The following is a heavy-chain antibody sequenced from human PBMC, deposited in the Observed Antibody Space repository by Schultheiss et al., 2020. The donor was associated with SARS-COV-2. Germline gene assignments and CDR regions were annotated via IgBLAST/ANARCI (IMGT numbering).Heavy chain of an antibody. CDR2: ISGSGGST. CDR3: AKDNWDSGYDGGDNFDY. CDR1: GFTFSSYW. Sequence: GESLKISCAASGFTFSSYWMHWVRQAPGKGLVWVSAISGSGGSTYYADSVKGRFTISRDNSKNTLYLQMNSLRAEDTAVYYCAKDNWDSGYDGGDNFDYWGQGTLVTVSS. D-gene: IGHD5-12*01. V-gene: IGHV3-23*01. J-gene: IGHJ4*02.